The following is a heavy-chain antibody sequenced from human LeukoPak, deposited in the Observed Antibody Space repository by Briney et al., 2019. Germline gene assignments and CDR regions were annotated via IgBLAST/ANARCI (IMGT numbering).Heavy chain of an antibody. CDR2: AYYRSTWYN. CDR1: GDSVSSNSDT. D-gene: IGHD1-1*01. J-gene: IGHJ3*02. CDR3: ARDGAATTDAFDI. V-gene: IGHV6-1*01. Sequence: SQTLSLTCAILGDSVSSNSDTWNWIRQSPSRGLEWLGRAYYRSTWYNGYAVSVKSRITINPDTSKNQFSLQLNSVTPEDTAVYFCARDGAATTDAFDIWGQGTKVTVSS.